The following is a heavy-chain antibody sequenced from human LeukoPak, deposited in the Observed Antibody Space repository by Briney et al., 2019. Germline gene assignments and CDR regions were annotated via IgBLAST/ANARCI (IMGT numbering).Heavy chain of an antibody. CDR2: IYYDGST. J-gene: IGHJ4*02. CDR3: ASSVWWPYYFDY. V-gene: IGHV4-39*02. CDR1: GGSIRGNGYY. Sequence: PSETLSLTCTVSGGSIRGNGYYWGWIHQAPGKGLEWIGSIYYDGSTYYNPSLKSRVTISVDTPKNYFSLKLSSVTAADTAVYYCASSVWWPYYFDYWGQGTLVTVSS. D-gene: IGHD4/OR15-4a*01.